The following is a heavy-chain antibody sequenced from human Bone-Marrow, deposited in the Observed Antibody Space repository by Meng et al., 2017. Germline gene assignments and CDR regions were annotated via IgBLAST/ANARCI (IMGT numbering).Heavy chain of an antibody. Sequence: QLQLHESGPGLVKPSETLSLTCTVPGGSIRRISDYWGWVRQPPGKGLWWIGSIHYSGNTYYNQTLKSRVTISEHTSKNQFSLKLSSVTAADTAVFYCARHLLVGATLNWFDPWGQGTLVTVSS. CDR3: ARHLLVGATLNWFDP. CDR2: IHYSGNT. CDR1: GGSIRRISDY. D-gene: IGHD1-26*01. V-gene: IGHV4-39*01. J-gene: IGHJ5*02.